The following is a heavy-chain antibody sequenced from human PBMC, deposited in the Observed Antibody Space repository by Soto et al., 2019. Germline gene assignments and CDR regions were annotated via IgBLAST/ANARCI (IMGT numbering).Heavy chain of an antibody. CDR1: GGSVSSGSYY. CDR3: ARVYWTVTNFYDGYFDL. V-gene: IGHV4-61*01. CDR2: IYYSGST. D-gene: IGHD4-17*01. J-gene: IGHJ2*01. Sequence: QVQLQESGPGLVKPSETLSLTCTVSGGSVSSGSYYWSWIRQPPGKGLEWIGYIYYSGSTNYNPSLKSRVTISVDTSKNQFSLKLSSVTAADTAVYYCARVYWTVTNFYDGYFDLWGRGTLVTVSS.